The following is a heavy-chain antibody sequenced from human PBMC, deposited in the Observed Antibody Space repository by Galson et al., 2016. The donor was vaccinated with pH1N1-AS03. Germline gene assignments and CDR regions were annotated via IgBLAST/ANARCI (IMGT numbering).Heavy chain of an antibody. CDR1: GFTFSTYW. V-gene: IGHV3-74*01. D-gene: IGHD3-10*01. J-gene: IGHJ4*01. CDR2: INTDGDST. CDR3: GGSGNVFDY. Sequence: SLRLSCAASGFTFSTYWMHWVRQAPGKGLVWVSHINTDGDSTNYADSVKGRFTISRDNAKKTLYLRMNSLRVEDTAVYYCGGSGNVFDYWGRGTLVTVSS.